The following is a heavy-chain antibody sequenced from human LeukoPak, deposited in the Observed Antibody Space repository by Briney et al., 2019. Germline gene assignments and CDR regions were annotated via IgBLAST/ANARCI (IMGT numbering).Heavy chain of an antibody. Sequence: PGGSLRLSCAASGFTFSSYEMNWVRQAPGKGLEWESYISSSGSTIHYADSVKGRFTISRDNAKNSLYLQMNSLRAEDTAVYYCARVMVRGVPNWFDPWGQGTLVTVSS. D-gene: IGHD3-10*01. CDR3: ARVMVRGVPNWFDP. CDR2: ISSSGSTI. V-gene: IGHV3-48*03. J-gene: IGHJ5*02. CDR1: GFTFSSYE.